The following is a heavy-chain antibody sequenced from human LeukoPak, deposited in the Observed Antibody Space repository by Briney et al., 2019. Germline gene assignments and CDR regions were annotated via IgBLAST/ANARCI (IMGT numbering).Heavy chain of an antibody. V-gene: IGHV4-34*01. J-gene: IGHJ5*02. D-gene: IGHD3-10*01. Sequence: SETLSLTCAVYGGSFSGYYWSWIRQPPGKGLEWIGEINHSGSTNDNPSLKSRVTISVDTSKNQFSLKLSSVTAADTAVYYCARGLKMVRGVTKTNWFDPWGQGTLVTVSS. CDR2: INHSGST. CDR3: ARGLKMVRGVTKTNWFDP. CDR1: GGSFSGYY.